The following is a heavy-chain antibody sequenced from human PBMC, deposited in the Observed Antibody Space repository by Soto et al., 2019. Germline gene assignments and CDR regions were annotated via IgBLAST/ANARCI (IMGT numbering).Heavy chain of an antibody. J-gene: IGHJ4*02. Sequence: GGSRRLSCLGPGFTLSQPLMTWVRQAAGKGLGWVGRIKIKTDGGTADYAAPVKGRATISRDDSKNTVHLQMNSLKTENTAVYYCTAGIYYDILTGYHNVADWGQGALVTVSA. CDR2: IKIKTDGGTA. CDR1: GFTLSQPL. D-gene: IGHD3-9*01. V-gene: IGHV3-15*01. CDR3: TAGIYYDILTGYHNVAD.